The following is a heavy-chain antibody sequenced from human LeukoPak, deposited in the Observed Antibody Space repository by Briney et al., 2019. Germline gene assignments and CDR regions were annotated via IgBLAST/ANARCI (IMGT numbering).Heavy chain of an antibody. CDR1: GGSISSYY. D-gene: IGHD1-26*01. Sequence: SETLSLTCTVSGGSISSYYWSWIRQPPGKGLEWIGYIYYSGSTNYNPSLKSRVTISVDTSKNQFSLKLSSVTAADTAVYYCARGRIGVSYFHYYYCMDVWGQGTTVTVSS. CDR3: ARGRIGVSYFHYYYCMDV. V-gene: IGHV4-59*01. CDR2: IYYSGST. J-gene: IGHJ6*02.